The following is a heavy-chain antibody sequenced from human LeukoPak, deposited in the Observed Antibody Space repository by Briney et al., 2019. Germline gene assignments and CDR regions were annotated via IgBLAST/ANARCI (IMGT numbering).Heavy chain of an antibody. V-gene: IGHV3-74*01. J-gene: IGHJ4*02. Sequence: GGSLRLSCAASGFTFSKYWMLWVRQAPGKGLESVSRINTDGTVTTYADSVKGRFTVSRDNADNTKFLQMNSVRDEDTAVYYCATKQWLAPPPDSWGQGTPVTVSS. D-gene: IGHD6-19*01. CDR2: INTDGTVT. CDR1: GFTFSKYW. CDR3: ATKQWLAPPPDS.